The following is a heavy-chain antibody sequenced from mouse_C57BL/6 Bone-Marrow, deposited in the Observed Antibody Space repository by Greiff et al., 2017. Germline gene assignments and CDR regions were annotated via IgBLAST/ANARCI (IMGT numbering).Heavy chain of an antibody. Sequence: EVQRVESGPELVKPGDSVKISCKASGYSFTGYFMNWVMQSHGKSLEWIGRINPYNGDTFYNQKFKGKATLTVDKSSSTAHMELRSLTSEDSAAYYCASSITTVVAPDWYFDVWGTGTTVTVSS. D-gene: IGHD1-1*01. J-gene: IGHJ1*03. CDR1: GYSFTGYF. CDR2: INPYNGDT. V-gene: IGHV1-20*01. CDR3: ASSITTVVAPDWYFDV.